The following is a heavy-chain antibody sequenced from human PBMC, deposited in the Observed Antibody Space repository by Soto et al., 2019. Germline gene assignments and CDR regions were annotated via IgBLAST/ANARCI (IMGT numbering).Heavy chain of an antibody. Sequence: SQTLSLTCVITGDSVSSNSAGRSWVRQSPSRGLEWLGRTYYRSKWYYEYAVSVRGRITINPDTSKNQYSLQLNSVTPEDTAVYFCARGEQYSGRIFDYWGQGTLVTVS. V-gene: IGHV6-1*01. CDR1: GDSVSSNSAG. CDR3: ARGEQYSGRIFDY. CDR2: TYYRSKWYY. D-gene: IGHD1-26*01. J-gene: IGHJ4*01.